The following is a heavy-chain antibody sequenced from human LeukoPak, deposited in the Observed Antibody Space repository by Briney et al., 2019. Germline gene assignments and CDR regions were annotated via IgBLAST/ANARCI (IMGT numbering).Heavy chain of an antibody. CDR1: GFIFRNYA. CDR3: ARGAHRWATTNGNFDY. V-gene: IGHV3-30*04. CDR2: LSYDGSNK. D-gene: IGHD1-1*01. J-gene: IGHJ4*02. Sequence: PGGSLRLSCAASGFIFRNYAMRWVRQAPGKGLEWVAVLSYDGSNKYYVDSVKGRFTISRDNSKNTLCLQMNSLRAEDTAVYYCARGAHRWATTNGNFDYWGQGTLVTVSS.